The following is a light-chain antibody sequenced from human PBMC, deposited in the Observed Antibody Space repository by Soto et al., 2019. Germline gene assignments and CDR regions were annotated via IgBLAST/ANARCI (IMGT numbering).Light chain of an antibody. CDR1: QSVSSY. CDR2: DAS. CDR3: QQRSNWPPYT. Sequence: EIVLTQSPATLSLSPGERATLSCRASQSVSSYLAWYQQKPGQAPRLLIYDASNRATGIPARFSGSGSGTDFTLIISSLVPEDVAVYYCQQRSNWPPYTFGQGTKLEIK. J-gene: IGKJ2*01. V-gene: IGKV3-11*01.